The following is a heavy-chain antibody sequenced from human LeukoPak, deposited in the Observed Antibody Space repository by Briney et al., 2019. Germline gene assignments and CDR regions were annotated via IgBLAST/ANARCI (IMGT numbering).Heavy chain of an antibody. CDR1: GASISSSC. V-gene: IGHV4-4*07. J-gene: IGHJ4*02. CDR3: ARGFYNGGSCFYFDY. D-gene: IGHD2-15*01. Sequence: SETLSLTCTVSGASISSSCWSWIRQPAGKVLEWIGRIYIRGSSSYNPSLKSRVSLSADTSKNQFSLKLTSVTAADTAVYYCARGFYNGGSCFYFDYWGQGILVTVSS. CDR2: IYIRGSS.